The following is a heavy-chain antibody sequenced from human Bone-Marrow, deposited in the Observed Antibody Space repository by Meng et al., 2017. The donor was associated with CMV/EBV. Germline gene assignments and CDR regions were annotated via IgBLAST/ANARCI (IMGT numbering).Heavy chain of an antibody. Sequence: GGSLRLSCAASGFTFSSYEMNWVRQAPGKGLEWVSYISSSGSTIYYADSVKGRFTISRDNAKNSLYLQMNSLRAEDTAVYYCARDEDYGGNLDYWGQGTRVTVSS. CDR2: ISSSGSTI. D-gene: IGHD4-23*01. CDR1: GFTFSSYE. CDR3: ARDEDYGGNLDY. J-gene: IGHJ4*02. V-gene: IGHV3-48*03.